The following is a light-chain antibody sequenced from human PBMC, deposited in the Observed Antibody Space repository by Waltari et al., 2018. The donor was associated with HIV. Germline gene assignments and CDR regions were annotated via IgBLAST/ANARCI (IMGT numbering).Light chain of an antibody. CDR1: NIRTKS. Sequence: SYVLTQPPSVSVAPGQTARITCGGNNIRTKSVHWYQQKPGQAPVLVVFDDVDRPSGIPERFSGSDSVHMATLTISRVGTGDESDYYCQVCDIGSEPPVLFGGGTKLTVL. V-gene: IGLV3-21*02. J-gene: IGLJ3*02. CDR2: DDV. CDR3: QVCDIGSEPPVL.